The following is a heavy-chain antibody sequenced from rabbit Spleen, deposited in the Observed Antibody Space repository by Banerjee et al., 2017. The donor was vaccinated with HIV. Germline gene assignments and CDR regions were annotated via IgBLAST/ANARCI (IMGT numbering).Heavy chain of an antibody. CDR1: GLSFSNRYW. J-gene: IGHJ4*01. CDR2: IYTGSSGST. Sequence: QSLEESGGDLVKPGASLTLTCTASGLSFSNRYWISWVRQAPGKGLEWIADIYTGSSGSTYYASWAKGRFTISKTSSTVTLQMTSLTAADTATYFCARDLVGVIGWNFYLWGPGTLVTVS. CDR3: ARDLVGVIGWNFYL. D-gene: IGHD2-1*01. V-gene: IGHV1S40*01.